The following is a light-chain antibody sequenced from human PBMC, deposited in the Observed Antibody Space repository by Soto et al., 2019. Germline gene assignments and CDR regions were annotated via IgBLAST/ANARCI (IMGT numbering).Light chain of an antibody. J-gene: IGKJ1*01. V-gene: IGKV1-8*01. CDR2: AAS. CDR1: QGISNY. CDR3: QHYYTYLWT. Sequence: AIRMTQSPSSLSASTGDRVTITCRASQGISNYLAWYQQRPGKAPRVLIHAASTLQGGVPSRFSGSGSGTYFTLTITYLQSEDFATYYCQHYYTYLWTFGQGTRVEIK.